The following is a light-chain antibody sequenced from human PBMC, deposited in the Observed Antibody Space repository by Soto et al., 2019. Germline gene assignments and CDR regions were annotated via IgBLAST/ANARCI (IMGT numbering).Light chain of an antibody. CDR3: QQYKSYTST. Sequence: DSQMTQSPSTLSASVGDRVTITCRAIQSIISWLAWYQQKPGKAPKLLIYKASRLESGVPSRFSGSGSGTEFPLPLSSLQPDDCANYHCQQYKSYTSTFRQRTKLQI. V-gene: IGKV1-5*03. J-gene: IGKJ2*01. CDR2: KAS. CDR1: QSIISW.